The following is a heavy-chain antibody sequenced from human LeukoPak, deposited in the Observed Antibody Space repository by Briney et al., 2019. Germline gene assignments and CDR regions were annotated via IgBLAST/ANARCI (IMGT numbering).Heavy chain of an antibody. CDR2: TYYRSKWYN. CDR3: ARYYCSGSSCYSTNWFDP. CDR1: GDSVSSNSAA. Sequence: SQTLSLTCAISGDSVSSNSAAWNWIRQSPSRGLEWLGRTYYRSKWYNDYAVSVKSRITINPDTSKNQFSLKLTSVTAADTAVYFCARYYCSGSSCYSTNWFDPWGQGTLVTVSS. V-gene: IGHV6-1*01. D-gene: IGHD2-15*01. J-gene: IGHJ5*02.